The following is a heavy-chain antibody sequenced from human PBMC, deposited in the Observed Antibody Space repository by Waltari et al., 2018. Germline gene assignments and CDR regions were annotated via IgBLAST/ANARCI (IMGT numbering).Heavy chain of an antibody. CDR2: INYSGDA. D-gene: IGHD1-26*01. J-gene: IGHJ6*02. CDR1: GGPFITYS. CDR3: AGGTIGSGSYYDGGMDV. V-gene: IGHV4-34*01. Sequence: QVQLQQWGAGLLKPSDTLSLTCDVYGGPFITYSWAWIRPPPEKGLEWIGEINYSGDANYNPSLKSRVTISVDTSKNRFSLKLNSVTAADTAVYYCAGGTIGSGSYYDGGMDVWGQGTTVTVSS.